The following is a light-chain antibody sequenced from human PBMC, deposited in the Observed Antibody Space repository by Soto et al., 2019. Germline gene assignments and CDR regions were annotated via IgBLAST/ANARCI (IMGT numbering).Light chain of an antibody. CDR1: QSVSNN. CDR3: QQYDKWPRP. J-gene: IGKJ1*01. Sequence: TGLTQSAGAVSRNPGESATLSCRPSQSVSNNYLAWYQQKPGQAPRLLIYGASTRATGVPARFSGSGSGTEFTLTISNLQSEDFAVYHCQQYDKWPRPFAQGTK. CDR2: GAS. V-gene: IGKV3-15*01.